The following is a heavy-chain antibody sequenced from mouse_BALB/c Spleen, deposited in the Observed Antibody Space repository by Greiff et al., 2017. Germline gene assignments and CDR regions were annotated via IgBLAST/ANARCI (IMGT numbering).Heavy chain of an antibody. V-gene: IGHV1S81*02. CDR3: ARAGVGYYRYDVEAY. D-gene: IGHD2-14*01. CDR2: INPSNGRT. Sequence: QVQLQQPGAELVKPGASVKLSCKASGYTFTSYWMHWVKQRPGQGLEWIGEINPSNGRTNYNEKFKSKATLTVDKSSSTAYMQLSSLTSEDSAVYYCARAGVGYYRYDVEAYWGQGTLVTVSA. J-gene: IGHJ3*01. CDR1: GYTFTSYW.